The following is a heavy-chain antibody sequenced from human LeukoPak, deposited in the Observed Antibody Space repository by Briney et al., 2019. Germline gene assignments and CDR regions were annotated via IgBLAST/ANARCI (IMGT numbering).Heavy chain of an antibody. CDR2: IIPILGIA. CDR1: GGTFSSYA. D-gene: IGHD3-3*01. CDR3: AGEDPYYDFWSSYYGPLGY. J-gene: IGHJ4*02. Sequence: SVKVSCKASGGTFSSYAISWVRQAPGQGLEWVGRIIPILGIANYAQKFQGRVTITADKSTSTAYMELSSLRSEDTAVYYCAGEDPYYDFWSSYYGPLGYWGQGTLVTVSS. V-gene: IGHV1-69*04.